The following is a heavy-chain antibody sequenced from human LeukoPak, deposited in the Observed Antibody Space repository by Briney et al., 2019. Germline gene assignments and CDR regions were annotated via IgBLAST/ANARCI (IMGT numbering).Heavy chain of an antibody. Sequence: GGSLRLSCAASGFTFSSYGMHWVRQAPGKGLEWVAVISYDGSNKYYADSVKGRFTISRDNSKNTLYLQMNSLRAEDTAVYYCARVPSYYIAGFDPWGQGTLVTVSS. CDR1: GFTFSSYG. CDR2: ISYDGSNK. CDR3: ARVPSYYIAGFDP. J-gene: IGHJ5*02. D-gene: IGHD6-13*01. V-gene: IGHV3-30*03.